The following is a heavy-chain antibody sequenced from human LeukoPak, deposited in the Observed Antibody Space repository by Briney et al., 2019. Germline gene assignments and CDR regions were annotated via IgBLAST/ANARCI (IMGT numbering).Heavy chain of an antibody. J-gene: IGHJ5*02. CDR1: GYSISSGYN. CDR3: ARFGSTSGRGFDP. CDR2: LSHSGST. V-gene: IGHV4-38-2*01. Sequence: SETLSLTCAVSGYSISSGYNWGWIRQPPGKGLEWIGTLSHSGSTYYNLSLKSRITMTMDTSKNQFSLQLTSVTAADTAVYFCARFGSTSGRGFDPWGQGTLVTVSS. D-gene: IGHD2-2*01.